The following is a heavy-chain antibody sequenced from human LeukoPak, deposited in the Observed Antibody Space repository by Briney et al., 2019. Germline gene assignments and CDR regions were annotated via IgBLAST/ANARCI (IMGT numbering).Heavy chain of an antibody. CDR1: GCRFPSYW. CDR3: ARGNTVVYAFDL. V-gene: IGHV5-51*01. D-gene: IGHD4-23*01. CDR2: IYPGDSDT. Sequence: GAALQISCRGSGCRFPSYWIGWGRQMPGEGLEWMGIIYPGDSDTRYSPSFQGQVTISADQSISTAYLQWSSMKASDTAMYYCARGNTVVYAFDLWGEGTMVSVSS. J-gene: IGHJ3*01.